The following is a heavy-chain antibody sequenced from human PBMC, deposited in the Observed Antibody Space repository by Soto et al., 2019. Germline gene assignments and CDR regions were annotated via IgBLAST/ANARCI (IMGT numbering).Heavy chain of an antibody. CDR1: GFTFDDYA. CDR3: AKDSREIGYYYYMDV. V-gene: IGHV3-9*01. CDR2: ISWNSGSI. J-gene: IGHJ6*03. Sequence: GGSLRLSCAASGFTFDDYAMHWVRQAPGKGLEWVSGISWNSGSIGYADSVKGRFTISRDNAKNSLYLQINSLRAEDTALYYCAKDSREIGYYYYMDVWGKGTTVTVSS.